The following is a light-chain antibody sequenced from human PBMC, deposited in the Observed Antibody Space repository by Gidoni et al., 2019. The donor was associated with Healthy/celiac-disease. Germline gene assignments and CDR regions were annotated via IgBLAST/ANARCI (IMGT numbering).Light chain of an antibody. CDR1: QSVSSY. CDR3: QQRSNWPPFMYT. V-gene: IGKV3-11*01. J-gene: IGKJ2*01. CDR2: AAS. Sequence: EIVLTQSPATLSLSPGARATLSCRASQSVSSYLAWYQQKPGQAPRLLIYAASNRATGIPARFSGSGSGTDFTLTISSLEPEDFAVYYCQQRSNWPPFMYTFGQGTKLEIK.